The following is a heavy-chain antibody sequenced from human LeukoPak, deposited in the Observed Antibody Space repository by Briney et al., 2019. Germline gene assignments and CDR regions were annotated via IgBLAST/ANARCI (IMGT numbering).Heavy chain of an antibody. J-gene: IGHJ4*02. D-gene: IGHD3-22*01. CDR1: GYSFTSYW. Sequence: GESLKISCKGSGYSFTSYWIGWVCQMPGKGLEWMGLIYPDDFDTTYSPSFQGQVSISADKSISTAYLQWSSLKTSDTAMYYCVRRASYYDGLDYWGQGTLVTVSS. CDR3: VRRASYYDGLDY. V-gene: IGHV5-51*01. CDR2: IYPDDFDT.